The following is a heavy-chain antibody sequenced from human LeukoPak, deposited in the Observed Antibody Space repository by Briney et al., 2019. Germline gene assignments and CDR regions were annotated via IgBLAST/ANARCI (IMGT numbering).Heavy chain of an antibody. Sequence: SVQVSCKASGFTFTSSAMQWVRQARGQRLEWIGWIVVGSGNTNYAQKFQERVTITRDMSTSTAYMELSSLRSEDTAVYYCAARYCTNGVCYNGFDPWGQGTLDTVSS. CDR3: AARYCTNGVCYNGFDP. V-gene: IGHV1-58*02. D-gene: IGHD2-8*01. CDR2: IVVGSGNT. J-gene: IGHJ5*02. CDR1: GFTFTSSA.